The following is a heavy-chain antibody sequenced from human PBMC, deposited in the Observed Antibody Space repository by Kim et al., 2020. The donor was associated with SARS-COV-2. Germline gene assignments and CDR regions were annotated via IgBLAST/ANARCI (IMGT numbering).Heavy chain of an antibody. CDR2: IIPILGIA. CDR3: ARVTGDITGTTQDDY. D-gene: IGHD1-7*01. Sequence: SVKVSCKASGGTFSSYAISWVRQAPGQGLEWMGRIIPILGIANYAQKFQGRVTITADKSTSTAYMELSSLRSEDTAVYYCARVTGDITGTTQDDYWGQGTLVTVSS. CDR1: GGTFSSYA. J-gene: IGHJ4*02. V-gene: IGHV1-69*04.